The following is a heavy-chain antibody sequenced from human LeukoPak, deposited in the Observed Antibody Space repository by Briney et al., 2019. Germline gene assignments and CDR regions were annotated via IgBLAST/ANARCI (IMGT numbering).Heavy chain of an antibody. V-gene: IGHV4-61*01. J-gene: IGHJ4*02. Sequence: SETLSLTCTVSGGSISSGSYYWSWIRQPPGKGLEWIGYIYYSGSTNYNPSLKSRVTISVDTSKNQFSLKLSSVTAADTAVYYCARAVAGRTGYFDYWGQGTLVTVSS. CDR2: IYYSGST. D-gene: IGHD3-10*01. CDR1: GGSISSGSYY. CDR3: ARAVAGRTGYFDY.